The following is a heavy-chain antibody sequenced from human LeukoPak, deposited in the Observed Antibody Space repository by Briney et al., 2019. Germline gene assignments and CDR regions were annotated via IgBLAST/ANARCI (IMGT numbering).Heavy chain of an antibody. D-gene: IGHD7-27*01. CDR2: IYSSGSA. J-gene: IGHJ4*02. V-gene: IGHV4-59*08. CDR3: ARRPTGDPKFDY. Sequence: SETLSLTCSVSGGSISNYFWTWIRQPPGKGLEWIGYIYSSGSAYYNPSLKSRVTISVDTSKNRFSLKLSTVAAADTAVYYCARRPTGDPKFDYWGQGTLVTVSS. CDR1: GGSISNYF.